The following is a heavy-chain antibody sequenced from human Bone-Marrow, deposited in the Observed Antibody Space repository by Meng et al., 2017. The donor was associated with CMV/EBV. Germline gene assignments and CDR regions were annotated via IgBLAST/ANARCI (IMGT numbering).Heavy chain of an antibody. CDR3: ASISSSIAVDY. D-gene: IGHD6-6*01. V-gene: IGHV3-21*01. CDR1: GFTFSSYS. Sequence: GESLKISCAASGFTFSSYSMNWVRQAPGKGLEWVSSISSSSSYIYYADSVKGRFTISRDNAKNSLYLQMNSLRAEDTAVYYCASISSSIAVDYWGQGTLVTVSS. J-gene: IGHJ4*02. CDR2: ISSSSSYI.